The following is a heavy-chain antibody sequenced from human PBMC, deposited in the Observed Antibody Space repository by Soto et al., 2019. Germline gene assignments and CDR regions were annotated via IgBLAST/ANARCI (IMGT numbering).Heavy chain of an antibody. CDR2: INPDGSGE. V-gene: IGHV3-7*01. CDR3: ARENWFFDY. Sequence: EVHLVESGGGLVQPGGSLRLSCAASGFSFEIYWMGWVRQAPGKGLEWVANINPDGSGEYYLDSVKGRFTISRDNAKNSVYLQTNSLVGDDTAVYYCARENWFFDYWGQGTPVTVSS. CDR1: GFSFEIYW. J-gene: IGHJ4*02. D-gene: IGHD3-10*01.